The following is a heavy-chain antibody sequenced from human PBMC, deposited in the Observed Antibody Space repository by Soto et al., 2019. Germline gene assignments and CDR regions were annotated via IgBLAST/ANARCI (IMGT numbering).Heavy chain of an antibody. Sequence: SETLSLTCAVYGGSFSGYYWSWIRQPPGKGLEWIGEINHSGSTNYNPSLKSRVTISVDTSKNQFSLKLSSVTAADTAVYYCARYGDVGAVAFAYWGQGTLVTVSS. CDR3: ARYGDVGAVAFAY. J-gene: IGHJ4*02. D-gene: IGHD6-19*01. CDR1: GGSFSGYY. V-gene: IGHV4-34*01. CDR2: INHSGST.